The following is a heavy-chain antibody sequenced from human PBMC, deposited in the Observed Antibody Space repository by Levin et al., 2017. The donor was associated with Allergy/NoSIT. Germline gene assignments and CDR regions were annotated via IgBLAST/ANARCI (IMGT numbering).Heavy chain of an antibody. D-gene: IGHD3-9*01. Sequence: GESLKISCAASGFTFSSYSMNWVRQAPGKGLEWVSSISSSSSYIYYADSVKGRFTISRDNAKNSLYLQMNSLRAEDTAVYYCARAPPNFDWVSYYFDYWGQGTLVTVSS. CDR3: ARAPPNFDWVSYYFDY. CDR2: ISSSSSYI. J-gene: IGHJ4*02. CDR1: GFTFSSYS. V-gene: IGHV3-21*01.